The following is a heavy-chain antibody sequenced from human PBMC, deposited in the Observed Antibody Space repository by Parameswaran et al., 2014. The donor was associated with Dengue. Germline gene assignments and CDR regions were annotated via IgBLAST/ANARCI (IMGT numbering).Heavy chain of an antibody. CDR2: ISSSGSYI. Sequence: KWIRQPPGKGLECVSSISSSGSYIYYADSVKGRFTISRDNAKSSLYLQMDSLRAEDTAVFYCARDHDFWSGHTSPESIYYMDVWGRGTTVTVSS. J-gene: IGHJ6*03. D-gene: IGHD3-3*01. CDR3: ARDHDFWSGHTSPESIYYMDV. V-gene: IGHV3-21*01.